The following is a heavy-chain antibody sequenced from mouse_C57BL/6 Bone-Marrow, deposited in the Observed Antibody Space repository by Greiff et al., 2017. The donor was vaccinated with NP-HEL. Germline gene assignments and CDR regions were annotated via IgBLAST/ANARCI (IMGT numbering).Heavy chain of an antibody. J-gene: IGHJ3*01. D-gene: IGHD2-1*01. CDR3: ARGYGIPFAY. CDR1: GFTFSSYG. Sequence: DVKLVESGGDLVKPGGSLKLSCAASGFTFSSYGMSWVRQTPDQRLEWVATISRGGSDTYYPDSVKGRFTISRDTAKNTLYLHMSSLKSEDTAMYYCARGYGIPFAYWGQGTLVTVSA. V-gene: IGHV5-6*02. CDR2: ISRGGSDT.